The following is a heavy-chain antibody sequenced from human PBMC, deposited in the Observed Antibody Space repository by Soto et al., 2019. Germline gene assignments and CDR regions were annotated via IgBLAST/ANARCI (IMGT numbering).Heavy chain of an antibody. V-gene: IGHV1-8*01. CDR3: ARVVGEGSSSWYFYYGMDV. Sequence: ASVKVSCKASGYTFTSYDINWLRQATGQGLEWMGWMNPNSGNTGYAQKFQGRVTMTRNTSISTAYMELSSLRSEDTAVYYCARVVGEGSSSWYFYYGMDVWGQGTTVTVSS. J-gene: IGHJ6*02. CDR2: MNPNSGNT. D-gene: IGHD6-13*01. CDR1: GYTFTSYD.